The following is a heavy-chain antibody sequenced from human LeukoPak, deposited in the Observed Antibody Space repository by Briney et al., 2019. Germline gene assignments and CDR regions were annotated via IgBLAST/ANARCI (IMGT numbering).Heavy chain of an antibody. CDR2: IIPVFGTT. D-gene: IGHD3-22*01. J-gene: IGHJ4*02. Sequence: SVKVSCKASGGTFSSYAVSWVRLTPGQGLEWLGGIIPVFGTTTYAQKFQAKVTVTADKSTNTAYLEISSLTSDDTAVYYCARCSPGDSSNFYAVLQYWGQGTQVTVST. CDR3: ARCSPGDSSNFYAVLQY. CDR1: GGTFSSYA. V-gene: IGHV1-69*06.